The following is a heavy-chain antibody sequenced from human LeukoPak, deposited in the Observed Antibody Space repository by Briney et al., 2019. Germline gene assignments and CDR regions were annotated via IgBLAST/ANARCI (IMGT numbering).Heavy chain of an antibody. D-gene: IGHD4-11*01. CDR2: IIPIFGTA. V-gene: IGHV1-69*05. CDR3: ASSRAGLYSNFDY. CDR1: GGTFSSYA. Sequence: SVKVSCKASGGTFSSYAISWVRQAPGQGLEWMGGIIPIFGTANYAQKFQGRVTITTDESTSTAYMELSSLRSEDTAVYYCASSRAGLYSNFDYWGQGTLVTVSS. J-gene: IGHJ4*02.